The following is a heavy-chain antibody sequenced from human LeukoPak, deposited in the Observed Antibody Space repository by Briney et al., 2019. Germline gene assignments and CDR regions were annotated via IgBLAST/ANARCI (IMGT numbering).Heavy chain of an antibody. D-gene: IGHD3-10*01. CDR2: MYYCGIT. CDR3: ARGEWASAYYYGSGSYYNHYYFDY. Sequence: LQTLSLTSTLSVVALSSVFGSCRRESPGQGRGGLGYMYYCGITNYPPSPQRRVTISADTSKHQFSLKLRSVTAADTAVYYCARGEWASAYYYGSGSYYNHYYFDYWGQGTLVTVS. CDR1: VVALSSVF. V-gene: IGHV4-59*01. J-gene: IGHJ4*02.